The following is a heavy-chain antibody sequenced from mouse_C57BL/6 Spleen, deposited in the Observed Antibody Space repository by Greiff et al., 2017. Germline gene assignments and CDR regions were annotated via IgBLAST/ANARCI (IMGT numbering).Heavy chain of an antibody. Sequence: EVQLVESEGGLVQPGSSMKLSCTASGFTFSDYYMAWVRQVPEKGLEWVANINYDGSSTYYLDSLKSRFIISRDNAKNILYLQMSSQKSEDTATYYCARAAWDYDGFDYWGQGTTLTVSS. CDR1: GFTFSDYY. V-gene: IGHV5-16*01. J-gene: IGHJ2*01. CDR2: INYDGSST. D-gene: IGHD2-4*01. CDR3: ARAAWDYDGFDY.